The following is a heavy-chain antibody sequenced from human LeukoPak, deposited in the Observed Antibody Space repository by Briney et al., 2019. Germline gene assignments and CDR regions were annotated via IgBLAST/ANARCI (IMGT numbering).Heavy chain of an antibody. D-gene: IGHD6-13*01. CDR1: GFTFSGFG. CDR2: ISSTSSYI. J-gene: IGHJ6*02. Sequence: PGGSLRLSCAASGFTFSGFGMNWVRQAPGKGLEWVSSISSTSSYIYYADSVKGRFTISRDNAKNSLYLQMNSLRAEDTAVYYCARNPAAPYGMDVWGQGTTVTVSS. CDR3: ARNPAAPYGMDV. V-gene: IGHV3-21*04.